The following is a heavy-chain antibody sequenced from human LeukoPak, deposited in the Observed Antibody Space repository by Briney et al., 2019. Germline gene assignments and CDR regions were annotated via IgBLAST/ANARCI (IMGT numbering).Heavy chain of an antibody. V-gene: IGHV3-64*01. CDR2: IGTNGGST. Sequence: GGSLRLSCAASGFTFSSYDMHWVRQAPGKGLEYVSAIGTNGGSTDYANSVKGRFTISRDNSKNTLYLQMGSLRAEDMAVYYCARYCSSTSCYCDWGQGTLVTVSS. CDR3: ARYCSSTSCYCD. CDR1: GFTFSSYD. J-gene: IGHJ4*02. D-gene: IGHD2-2*01.